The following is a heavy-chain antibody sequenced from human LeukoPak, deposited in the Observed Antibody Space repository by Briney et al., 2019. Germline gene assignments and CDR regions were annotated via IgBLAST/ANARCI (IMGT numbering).Heavy chain of an antibody. V-gene: IGHV1-2*02. CDR3: ARDRLYGSGSPDAFDL. Sequence: ASVKVSCKASGYTFTGYYMHWVRQAPGQGLEWMGWINPNSGGTNYAQKFQGRVTMTRDTSISTAYMELSRLRSDDTAVYYCARDRLYGSGSPDAFDLSGQGTMVTVSS. D-gene: IGHD3-10*01. J-gene: IGHJ3*01. CDR2: INPNSGGT. CDR1: GYTFTGYY.